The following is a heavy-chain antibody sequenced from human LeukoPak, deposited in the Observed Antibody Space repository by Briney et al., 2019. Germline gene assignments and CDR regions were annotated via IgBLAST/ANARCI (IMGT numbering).Heavy chain of an antibody. CDR1: GFTFSSYA. J-gene: IGHJ4*02. Sequence: GGSLRLSCAASGFTFSSYAMSWVRQAPGKGLEWVSAISGSGGSTYYADSVKGRFTISRDNSKNTLYLQMNSLRAEDTAVYYCAKDSRAIVGATSGYWGQGTLVTVSS. D-gene: IGHD1-26*01. V-gene: IGHV3-23*01. CDR2: ISGSGGST. CDR3: AKDSRAIVGATSGY.